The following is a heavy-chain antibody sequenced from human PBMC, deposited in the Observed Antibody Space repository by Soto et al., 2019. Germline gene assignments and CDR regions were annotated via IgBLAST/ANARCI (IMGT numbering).Heavy chain of an antibody. V-gene: IGHV1-18*01. CDR1: GYSFMKYG. CDR2: ISPYSGYT. CDR3: AREASVLIPAAQPSRFDS. Sequence: ASVKVSCKGFGYSFMKYGINWVRQAPGQGLEWVGWISPYSGYTHSAQKFHGRLTLTTDTAASTAYMELRILRSADAALYYCAREASVLIPAAQPSRFDSWGQGTLVTVSS. D-gene: IGHD2-2*01. J-gene: IGHJ4*02.